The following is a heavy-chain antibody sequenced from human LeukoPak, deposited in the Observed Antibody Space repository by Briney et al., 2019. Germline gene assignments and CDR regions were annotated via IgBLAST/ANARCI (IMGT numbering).Heavy chain of an antibody. Sequence: SETLSLTCTVSGGSISSYYWSWIRQPPGKGLEWIGYIYYSGSTNYNPSLKSRVTISVDTSKNQFSLKLSSVTAADTAVYYCASGGDSSGYHFYFDYWGQGTLVTVSS. CDR1: GGSISSYY. D-gene: IGHD3-22*01. CDR2: IYYSGST. CDR3: ASGGDSSGYHFYFDY. V-gene: IGHV4-59*01. J-gene: IGHJ4*02.